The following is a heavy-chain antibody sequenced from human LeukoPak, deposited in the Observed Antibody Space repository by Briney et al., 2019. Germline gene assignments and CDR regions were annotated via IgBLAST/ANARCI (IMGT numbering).Heavy chain of an antibody. V-gene: IGHV3-30-3*01. Sequence: GGSLRLSCAASGFTFSSHAMHWVRQAPGQGLGWVAVISYDGSNKYYADSVKGRFTISRDNSKNTLYLQMNSLRAEDTAVYYCARGSPSYWDYYFDYWGQGTLVTVSS. J-gene: IGHJ4*02. CDR1: GFTFSSHA. D-gene: IGHD1-26*01. CDR2: ISYDGSNK. CDR3: ARGSPSYWDYYFDY.